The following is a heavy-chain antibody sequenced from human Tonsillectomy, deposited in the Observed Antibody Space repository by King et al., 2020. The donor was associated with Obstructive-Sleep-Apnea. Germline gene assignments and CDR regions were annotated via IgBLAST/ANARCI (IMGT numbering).Heavy chain of an antibody. CDR2: MNPNGGNS. Sequence: QLVQSGAEVRKPGASVKVSCKASGYTFTNYDINWVRQATGPWLEWMGWMNPNGGNSGYAQGFQGRVTMTRNTSISTAYMELGSLRSEDTAVYYYATRRGAGSSDYWGQGTLVTVSS. CDR1: GYTFTNYD. CDR3: ATRRGAGSSDY. V-gene: IGHV1-8*01. D-gene: IGHD2-2*01. J-gene: IGHJ4*02.